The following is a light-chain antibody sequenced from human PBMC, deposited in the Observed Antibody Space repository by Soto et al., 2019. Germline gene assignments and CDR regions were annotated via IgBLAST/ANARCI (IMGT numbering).Light chain of an antibody. CDR1: QNIGSW. Sequence: DIQMTQSPSTLSASVGDRVTVTCLASQNIGSWVAWYQQKPGKAPNLLIYKASTLENGVPSRFSGTGSGTEFTLTISSLQPDDFATSYCQQYSPYSARTFGQGTKVEVK. J-gene: IGKJ1*01. V-gene: IGKV1-5*03. CDR2: KAS. CDR3: QQYSPYSART.